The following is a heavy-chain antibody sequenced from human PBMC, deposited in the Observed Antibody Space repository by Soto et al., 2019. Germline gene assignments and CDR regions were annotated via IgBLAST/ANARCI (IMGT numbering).Heavy chain of an antibody. Sequence: ASVKVSCKASGYTFTSYDINWVRQATGQGLEWMGWINAGNGNTKYSQKFQGRVTITRDTSASTAYMELSSLRSEDTAVYYCARTRIAAAGQFDYWGQGTLVTVSS. CDR3: ARTRIAAAGQFDY. J-gene: IGHJ4*02. V-gene: IGHV1-3*01. D-gene: IGHD6-13*01. CDR2: INAGNGNT. CDR1: GYTFTSYD.